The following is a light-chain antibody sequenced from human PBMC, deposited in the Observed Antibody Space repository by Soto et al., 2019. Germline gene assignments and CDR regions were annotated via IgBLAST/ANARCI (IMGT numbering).Light chain of an antibody. Sequence: QSALTQPPSVSGSPGQSVAISCTGTSSDVGNSNGVSWYHQAPGTAPKLMIYDVNNRPSGVPDRFSGSKSGNTASLTISGLQAEDEGDYYCSSYTSSSTYVFGTGTKLTVL. V-gene: IGLV2-18*02. CDR3: SSYTSSSTYV. CDR2: DVN. CDR1: SSDVGNSNG. J-gene: IGLJ1*01.